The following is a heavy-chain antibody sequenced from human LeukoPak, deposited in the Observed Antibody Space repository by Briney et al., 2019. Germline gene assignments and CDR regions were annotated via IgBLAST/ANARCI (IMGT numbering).Heavy chain of an antibody. CDR1: EFSFSSHG. CDR2: EQKDGSYK. V-gene: IGHV3-30*02. Sequence: GGSLRLSCATSEFSFSSHGMHWARQAPGKGLEWVAFEQKDGSYKKYADSVKGRFTISKDNSKNTLYLQMNSLRAEDTAVYYCARLMFADCSGGSCYFDVQYNWFDPWGQGTLVTVSS. D-gene: IGHD2-15*01. J-gene: IGHJ5*02. CDR3: ARLMFADCSGGSCYFDVQYNWFDP.